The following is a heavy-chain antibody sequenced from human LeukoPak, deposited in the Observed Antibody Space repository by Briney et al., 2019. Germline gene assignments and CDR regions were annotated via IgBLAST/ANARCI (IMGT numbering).Heavy chain of an antibody. Sequence: PGGSLRLSCVASGFSFSSKAMSWVRQAPGKGLEWVSAIFNSGGSTYYADSVKGRFTISRDNSKNTLYLQMNNLRVEDTALYYCAKDIYGDYGGLDYWGQGTLVTVSS. CDR1: GFSFSSKA. CDR2: IFNSGGST. J-gene: IGHJ4*02. CDR3: AKDIYGDYGGLDY. V-gene: IGHV3-23*01. D-gene: IGHD4-17*01.